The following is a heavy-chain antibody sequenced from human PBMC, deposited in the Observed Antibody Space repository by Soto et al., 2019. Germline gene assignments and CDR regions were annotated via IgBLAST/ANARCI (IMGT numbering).Heavy chain of an antibody. D-gene: IGHD1-26*01. Sequence: SETLSLTCSVSGDSVRRAHFYWSWNRQHPGKGLEWIGFVYSTRTTNYNPSLKSRRTLSIYTRKKQFCFKLTRLTPADTAVYCCAGALGVKWELTSSFDSWCQGMRVPVSS. J-gene: IGHJ4*02. V-gene: IGHV4-61*01. CDR3: AGALGVKWELTSSFDS. CDR1: GDSVRRAHFY. CDR2: VYSTRTT.